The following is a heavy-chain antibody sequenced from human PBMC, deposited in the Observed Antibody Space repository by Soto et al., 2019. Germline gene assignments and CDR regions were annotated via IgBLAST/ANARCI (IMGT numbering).Heavy chain of an antibody. D-gene: IGHD3-22*01. Sequence: QVQLQESGPGLVKPSQTLSLTCTVSGGSISSGGYYWNWIRQHPGKVLEWLGYIYYSRSTYYNPSLKSRVTLSVATFKNQSSLELTSVTAAETAVYYCARDIGYYDSGGYTGAFDIWGHGTMVTVSS. J-gene: IGHJ3*02. CDR2: IYYSRST. CDR3: ARDIGYYDSGGYTGAFDI. V-gene: IGHV4-31*03. CDR1: GGSISSGGYY.